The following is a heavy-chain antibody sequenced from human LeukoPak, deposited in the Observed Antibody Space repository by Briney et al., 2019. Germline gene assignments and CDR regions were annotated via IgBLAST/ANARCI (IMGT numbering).Heavy chain of an antibody. V-gene: IGHV4-4*07. CDR3: ARDPSHSGSHYDYFDY. CDR1: GGSISSYY. Sequence: SETLSLTCTVSGGSISSYYWSWIRQPAGKGLEWIGRIYTSGSTNYNPSLKSRVTMSVDTSKNQFSLKLSSVTAADTAVYYCARDPSHSGSHYDYFDYWGQGTLVTVSS. CDR2: IYTSGST. J-gene: IGHJ4*02. D-gene: IGHD1-26*01.